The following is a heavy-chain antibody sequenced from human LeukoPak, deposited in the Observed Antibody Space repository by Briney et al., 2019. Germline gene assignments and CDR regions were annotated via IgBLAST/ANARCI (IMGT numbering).Heavy chain of an antibody. CDR3: ARDQGEWSGYYRGYDYYYYYMDV. Sequence: GASVKVSCKASGYTFTSYYMHWVRQAPGQGLEWMGIINPSGGSTSYAQKFQGRVTMTRDTSTSTVYMELSSLRSEDTAVYYCARDQGEWSGYYRGYDYYYYYMDVWGKGTTVTVSS. CDR2: INPSGGST. V-gene: IGHV1-46*01. J-gene: IGHJ6*03. CDR1: GYTFTSYY. D-gene: IGHD3-3*01.